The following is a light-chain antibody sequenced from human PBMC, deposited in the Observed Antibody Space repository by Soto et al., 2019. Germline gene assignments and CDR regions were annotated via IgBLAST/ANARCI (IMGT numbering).Light chain of an antibody. J-gene: IGLJ1*01. V-gene: IGLV2-8*01. CDR3: SSFAGSNNFPYV. Sequence: QSVLTQPPSASGSPGQSVTISCTGTSSDVGAYDYVPWYQQHPGKAPKLMIYEINKRPSGVPDRFSGSKSGNTASLTVSGLQAEDEADYYCSSFAGSNNFPYVFGTGTK. CDR1: SSDVGAYDY. CDR2: EIN.